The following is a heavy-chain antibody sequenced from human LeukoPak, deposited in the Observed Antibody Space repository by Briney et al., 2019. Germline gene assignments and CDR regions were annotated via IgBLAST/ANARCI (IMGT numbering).Heavy chain of an antibody. CDR1: GGSISSYY. V-gene: IGHV4-59*01. CDR2: IYYSGST. CDR3: AREYCSGGSCYLNS. J-gene: IGHJ4*02. Sequence: SETLSLTCTVSGGSISSYYWSWIRQPPGKGLERIGYIYYSGSTNYNPSLKSRVTISVDTSKNQFSLKLSSVTAADTAVYYCAREYCSGGSCYLNSWGRGTLVTVSS. D-gene: IGHD2-15*01.